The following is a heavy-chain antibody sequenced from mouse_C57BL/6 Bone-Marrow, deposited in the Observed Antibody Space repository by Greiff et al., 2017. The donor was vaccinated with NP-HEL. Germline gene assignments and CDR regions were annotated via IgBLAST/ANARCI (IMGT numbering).Heavy chain of an antibody. V-gene: IGHV3-6*01. J-gene: IGHJ4*01. Sequence: EVHLVESGPGLVKPSQSLSLTCSVTGYSITSGYYWNWIRQFPGNKLEWMGYISYDGSNNYNPSLKNRISITRDTSKNQFFLKLNSVTTEDTATYYCARDYGYDEDYYAMDYWGQGTSVTVSS. CDR3: ARDYGYDEDYYAMDY. D-gene: IGHD2-2*01. CDR1: GYSITSGYY. CDR2: ISYDGSN.